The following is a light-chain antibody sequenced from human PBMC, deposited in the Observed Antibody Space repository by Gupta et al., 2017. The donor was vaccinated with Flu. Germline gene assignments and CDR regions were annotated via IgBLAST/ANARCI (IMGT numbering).Light chain of an antibody. Sequence: SSLSASVGDRVTITCRASQSISSYLNWYQQKPGKAPKLLVYAASSLQSGVPSRFSGSGSGTDFTLTISSLQPEDFATYYCQQSYSTPPSTFGQGTRLEIK. J-gene: IGKJ5*01. CDR3: QQSYSTPPST. CDR1: QSISSY. V-gene: IGKV1-39*01. CDR2: AAS.